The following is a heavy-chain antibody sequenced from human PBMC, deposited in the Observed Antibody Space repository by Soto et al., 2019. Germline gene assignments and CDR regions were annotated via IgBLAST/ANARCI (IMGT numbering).Heavy chain of an antibody. D-gene: IGHD6-19*01. CDR1: GFTFSSYG. Sequence: PGGSLRLSCAASGFTFSSYGMHWVRQAPGKGLEWVAVISYDGSNKYYADSVKGRFTISRDNSKNTLYLQMNSLRAEDTAVYYCAKGMYSSVLYGMDVWGQGTTVTVSS. V-gene: IGHV3-30*18. CDR2: ISYDGSNK. J-gene: IGHJ6*02. CDR3: AKGMYSSVLYGMDV.